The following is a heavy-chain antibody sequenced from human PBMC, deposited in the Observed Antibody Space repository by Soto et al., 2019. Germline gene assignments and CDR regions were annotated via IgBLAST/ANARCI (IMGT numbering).Heavy chain of an antibody. CDR1: GFMFDDYA. CDR2: ISWNSNSI. Sequence: EVQLVESGGGLVQPGRSLRLSCEASGFMFDDYAMYWVRQAPGKGLEWVSGISWNSNSIVYADSVKGRFTISRDNAKNSLYLQMNRLKPEDPGLYYCANSQSNASPPVDYWGPGTLVPVSS. D-gene: IGHD2-8*01. CDR3: ANSQSNASPPVDY. J-gene: IGHJ4*02. V-gene: IGHV3-9*01.